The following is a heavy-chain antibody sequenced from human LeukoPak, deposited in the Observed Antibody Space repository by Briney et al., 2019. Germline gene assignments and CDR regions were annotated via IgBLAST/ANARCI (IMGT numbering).Heavy chain of an antibody. Sequence: SETLSLTCTVSGYSISSGYYWGWIRQPPGKGLEWTGSIYHSGSTYYNPSLKSRVTISVDTSKNQFSLKLSSVTAADTAVYCCARVTYYDFWSGYHTFDYWGQGTLVTVSS. CDR2: IYHSGST. CDR1: GYSISSGYY. D-gene: IGHD3-3*01. V-gene: IGHV4-38-2*02. CDR3: ARVTYYDFWSGYHTFDY. J-gene: IGHJ4*02.